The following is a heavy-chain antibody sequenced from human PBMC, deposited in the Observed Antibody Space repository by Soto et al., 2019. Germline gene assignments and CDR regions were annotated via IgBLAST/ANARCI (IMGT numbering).Heavy chain of an antibody. CDR2: IKSKTDGGTT. CDR3: TTAYCGGDCYNDAFDI. D-gene: IGHD2-21*01. J-gene: IGHJ3*02. V-gene: IGHV3-15*01. Sequence: GGSLRLSCAASGFTFSNAWMSWVRQAPGKGLEWVGRIKSKTDGGTTDYAAPVKGRFTISRDDSKNTLYLQMNSLKTEDTAVYYCTTAYCGGDCYNDAFDIWGQGTMVTVSS. CDR1: GFTFSNAW.